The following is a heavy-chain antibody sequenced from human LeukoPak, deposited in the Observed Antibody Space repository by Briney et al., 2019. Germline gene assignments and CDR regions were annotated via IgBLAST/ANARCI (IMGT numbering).Heavy chain of an antibody. CDR1: GFTFSSYA. D-gene: IGHD6-19*01. Sequence: GGSLRLSCAASGFTFSSYAMSWVRQALGKGLEWVSAISGSGGSTYYADSVQGRFTISRDNSKNTLYLQMNSLRAEDTAVYYCAKDSSGWYGKGIDYWGQGTLVTVSS. V-gene: IGHV3-23*01. CDR3: AKDSSGWYGKGIDY. J-gene: IGHJ4*02. CDR2: ISGSGGST.